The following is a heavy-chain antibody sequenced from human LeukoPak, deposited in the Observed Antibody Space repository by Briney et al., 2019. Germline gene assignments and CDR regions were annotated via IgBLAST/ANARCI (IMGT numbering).Heavy chain of an antibody. J-gene: IGHJ4*02. CDR1: GFTFSSYS. Sequence: GGSLRLSCAASGFTFSSYSVNWVRQAPGKGLEWVSSISSSSSYIYYADSVKGRFTISRDNAKNSPYLQMNSLRAEDTAVYYCARDRDMVRGVIMEWYWGQGTLVTVSS. CDR3: ARDRDMVRGVIMEWY. V-gene: IGHV3-21*01. D-gene: IGHD3-10*01. CDR2: ISSSSSYI.